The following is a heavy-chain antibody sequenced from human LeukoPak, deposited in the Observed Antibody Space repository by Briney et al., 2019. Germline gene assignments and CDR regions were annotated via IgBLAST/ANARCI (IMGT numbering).Heavy chain of an antibody. CDR1: GFIVSSKY. Sequence: GGALRLSCAPSGFIVSSKYMTWVGQAPGKGLEGMSIIFSGGNTYYADSVKGRFTISRDNYKHTLILQLNSLRAEGTAGYYFARCHSSSPQDAFDIWGQGTMATVSS. D-gene: IGHD6-6*01. CDR3: ARCHSSSPQDAFDI. CDR2: IFSGGNT. V-gene: IGHV3-66*01. J-gene: IGHJ3*02.